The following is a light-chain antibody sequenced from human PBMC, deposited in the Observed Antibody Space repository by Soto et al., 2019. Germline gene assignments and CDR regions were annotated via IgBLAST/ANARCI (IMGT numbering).Light chain of an antibody. CDR1: QSVSSY. Sequence: EIVLTQSPATLSLSPGERATLSCRASQSVSSYLAWYQQKPGQAPSLLIYGASTRATGVPDRFSGTGSGTEFTLTISSLKSEDYAVYYCQQYKSWPPITFGQGTRLEIK. V-gene: IGKV3-15*01. CDR3: QQYKSWPPIT. CDR2: GAS. J-gene: IGKJ5*01.